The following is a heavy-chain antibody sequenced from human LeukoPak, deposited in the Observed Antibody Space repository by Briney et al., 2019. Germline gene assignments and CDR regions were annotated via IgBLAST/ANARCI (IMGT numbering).Heavy chain of an antibody. D-gene: IGHD3-10*01. V-gene: IGHV4-59*01. CDR1: GGSISSYY. CDR2: IYYSGST. Sequence: SETLSLTCTVSGGSISSYYWSWIRQPPGKGLEWIGYIYYSGSTNYNPSLKSRVTISVDTSKNQFSLKLSSVTAADTAVYYCARVGELLLWDVWGQGTTVTVSS. CDR3: ARVGELLLWDV. J-gene: IGHJ6*02.